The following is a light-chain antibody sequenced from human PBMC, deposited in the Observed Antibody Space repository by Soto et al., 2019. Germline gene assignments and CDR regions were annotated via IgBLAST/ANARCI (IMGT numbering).Light chain of an antibody. Sequence: DIQMTQSPSSLSASVGDRVTITCRASQSISSYLNWYQQKPGKAPKLLIYAASSLQSGVPSRFSGSGSGTDFTLTIGSLQPEDFATYYCQQRAFGGGTKVEIK. CDR1: QSISSY. V-gene: IGKV1-39*01. CDR3: QQRA. J-gene: IGKJ4*01. CDR2: AAS.